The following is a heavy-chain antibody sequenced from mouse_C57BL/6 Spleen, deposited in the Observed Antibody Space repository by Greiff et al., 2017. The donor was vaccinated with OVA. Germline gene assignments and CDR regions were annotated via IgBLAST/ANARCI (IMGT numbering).Heavy chain of an antibody. CDR3: ARGGLRRNYAMDY. CDR2: IDPSASYT. Sequence: VQLQQPGAELVRPGTSVKLSCKASGYTFTSYWMHWVKQRPGQGLEWIGVIDPSASYTNYNQKLQGKATLTVDTSSSTAYMQLSSLTSEDSAVDYCARGGLRRNYAMDYWGQGTSVTVSS. J-gene: IGHJ4*01. D-gene: IGHD2-4*01. V-gene: IGHV1-59*01. CDR1: GYTFTSYW.